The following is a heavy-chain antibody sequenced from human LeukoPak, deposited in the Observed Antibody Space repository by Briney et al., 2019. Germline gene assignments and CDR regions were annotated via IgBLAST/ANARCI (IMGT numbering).Heavy chain of an antibody. J-gene: IGHJ3*02. D-gene: IGHD3-22*01. Sequence: SETLSLTCTVSGGSISSYYWSWIRQPPGKGLEWIGYIYYSGSTNYNPSLKSRVTISVDTSKNQFSLKLSSVTAADTAVYYCARGLQNGYYGSSVVAFDIWGQGTMVTVSS. CDR2: IYYSGST. V-gene: IGHV4-59*01. CDR3: ARGLQNGYYGSSVVAFDI. CDR1: GGSISSYY.